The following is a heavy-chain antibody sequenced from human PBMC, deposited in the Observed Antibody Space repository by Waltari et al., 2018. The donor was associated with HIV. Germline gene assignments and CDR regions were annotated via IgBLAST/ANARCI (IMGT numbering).Heavy chain of an antibody. CDR3: ATPSYDSSGYYSAGSEFDY. CDR1: GYTFTGYH. D-gene: IGHD3-22*01. Sequence: QVQLVQSGAEVKKPGASVKVSCKASGYTFTGYHIHWVRQAPGQGLEWMGWINPNSGGTNYAQNFQGRVTMTRDTSISTAYMELSRLRSDDTAVYYCATPSYDSSGYYSAGSEFDYWGQGTLVTVSS. CDR2: INPNSGGT. V-gene: IGHV1-2*02. J-gene: IGHJ4*02.